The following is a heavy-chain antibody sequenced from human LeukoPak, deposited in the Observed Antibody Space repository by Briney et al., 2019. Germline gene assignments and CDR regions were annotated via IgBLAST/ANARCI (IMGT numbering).Heavy chain of an antibody. CDR1: GGSISSSTYY. V-gene: IGHV4-61*01. J-gene: IGHJ4*02. CDR3: ARDQTTGLFDY. D-gene: IGHD1-14*01. Sequence: SETLSLTCTVSGGSISSSTYYWSWIRQPPGKGLEWIGYIYYSGSTAYNPSLKSRVTISVDASKSQFSLKLSSVTAADTAVYYCARDQTTGLFDYWGQGTLVTVSS. CDR2: IYYSGST.